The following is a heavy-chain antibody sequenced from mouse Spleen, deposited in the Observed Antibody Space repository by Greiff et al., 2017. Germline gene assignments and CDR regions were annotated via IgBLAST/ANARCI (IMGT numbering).Heavy chain of an antibody. CDR1: GYTFTSYW. J-gene: IGHJ4*01. D-gene: IGHD1-1*01. Sequence: QVQLQQPGAELVKPGASVKLSCKASGYTFTSYWMHWVKQRPGQGLEWIGMIHPNSGSTNYNEKFKSKATLTVDKSSSTAYMQLSSLTSEDSAVYYCARSGDYGSGYAMDYWGQGTSVTVSS. CDR2: IHPNSGST. V-gene: IGHV1-64*01. CDR3: ARSGDYGSGYAMDY.